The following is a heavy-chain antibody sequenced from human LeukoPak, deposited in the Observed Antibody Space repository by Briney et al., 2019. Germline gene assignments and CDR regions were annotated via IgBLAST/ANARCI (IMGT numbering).Heavy chain of an antibody. Sequence: SETLSLTCTVSGDSISSSSSYWGWIRQPPGKGLEWIGSIYYSGSTYYNPSLKSRVTTSVDTSKSQFSLKLNSVTAADTAVYYCARHTVWVGYDWGQGTLVTVSS. CDR3: ARHTVWVGYD. CDR1: GDSISSSSSY. CDR2: IYYSGST. J-gene: IGHJ4*02. V-gene: IGHV4-39*01. D-gene: IGHD5-12*01.